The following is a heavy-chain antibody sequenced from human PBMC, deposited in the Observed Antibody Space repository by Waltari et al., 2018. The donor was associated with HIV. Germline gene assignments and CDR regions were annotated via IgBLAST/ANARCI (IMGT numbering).Heavy chain of an antibody. J-gene: IGHJ4*02. Sequence: QVRLVESGGGVVQPGGSRSLSCAASGFTFNNYGIHWVRQAPGKGLEWVAVIWYDGSKTYYEGSVKGRFTISRDTSKNTVYLQMSSLRAEDTALYYCARDQEFMTTVTPLAYWGQGTPVTVSS. D-gene: IGHD4-4*01. V-gene: IGHV3-33*01. CDR2: IWYDGSKT. CDR3: ARDQEFMTTVTPLAY. CDR1: GFTFNNYG.